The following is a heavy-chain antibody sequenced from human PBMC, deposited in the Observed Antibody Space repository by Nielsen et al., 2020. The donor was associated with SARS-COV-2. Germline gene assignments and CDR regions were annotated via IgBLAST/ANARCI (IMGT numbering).Heavy chain of an antibody. CDR2: IRSKTHSYET. J-gene: IGHJ3*02. Sequence: GESLKISCAASGFTFSDSSMNWVRQASGKGLEWLGRIRSKTHSYETVYAASVRDRFTISRDDSKNTAYLQMNSLKTEDTAVYFCTRVNPVSDSWFDALDIWGQGTMVTVSS. CDR3: TRVNPVSDSWFDALDI. V-gene: IGHV3-73*01. D-gene: IGHD6-13*01. CDR1: GFTFSDSS.